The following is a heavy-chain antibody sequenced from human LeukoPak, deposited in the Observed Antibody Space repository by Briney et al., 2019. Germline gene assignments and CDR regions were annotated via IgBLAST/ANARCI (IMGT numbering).Heavy chain of an antibody. V-gene: IGHV1-2*02. J-gene: IGHJ5*02. D-gene: IGHD1-26*01. CDR2: INPNSGGT. CDR1: GYTFTCYY. CDR3: ARDYVWWEPTRVWFDP. Sequence: ASVKVSCKASGYTFTCYYMHWVRQAPGQGLEWMGWINPNSGGTNYAQKFQGRVTMTRDTSISTAYMELSRMRSDDTAVYYCARDYVWWEPTRVWFDPWGQGTLVTVSS.